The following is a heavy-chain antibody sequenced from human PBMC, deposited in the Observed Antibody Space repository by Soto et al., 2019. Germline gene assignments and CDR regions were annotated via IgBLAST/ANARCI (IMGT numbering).Heavy chain of an antibody. CDR1: GGSFSGYY. V-gene: IGHV4-34*01. CDR2: INHSGST. D-gene: IGHD3-3*01. J-gene: IGHJ5*02. CDR3: ARGRTDLRYLEWGCWFDP. Sequence: PSETLSLTCAVYGGSFSGYYWNWIRQPPGKGQEWIGEINHSGSTNYSPSLKSRVTISVDTSKNQFSLKLSSVTAADTAVYYCARGRTDLRYLEWGCWFDPWGQGTLVTVSS.